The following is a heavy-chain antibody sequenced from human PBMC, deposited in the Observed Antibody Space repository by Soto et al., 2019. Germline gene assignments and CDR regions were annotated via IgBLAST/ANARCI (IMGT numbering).Heavy chain of an antibody. CDR1: GVSITTGGYY. V-gene: IGHV4-31*03. D-gene: IGHD1-1*01. CDR2: IYYTGST. Sequence: QVQLQESGPGLVKPSETLSLTCTVSGVSITTGGYYWSLIRQHPGKGLEWIGYIYYTGSTDYNPSLKSRVAMSLDTSKNQFSLKLRSVTAADTAVYYCARGLRPTADSGYWLFGPWGRGTLVTVSS. CDR3: ARGLRPTADSGYWLFGP. J-gene: IGHJ2*01.